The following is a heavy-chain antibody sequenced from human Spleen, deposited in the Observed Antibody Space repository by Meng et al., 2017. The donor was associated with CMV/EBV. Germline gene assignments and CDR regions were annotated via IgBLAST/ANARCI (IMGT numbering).Heavy chain of an antibody. D-gene: IGHD5-12*01. CDR2: IIPIFGTA. CDR1: GGTFSSYA. V-gene: IGHV1-69*05. CDR3: ARDSGADMVATGDFDF. Sequence: SVKVSCKASGGTFSSYAISWVRQAPGQGLEWMGGIIPIFGTANYAQKFQGRVTITTDESTSTAYMELSSLRSEDTAVYYCARDSGADMVATGDFDFWGQGTLVTVSS. J-gene: IGHJ4*02.